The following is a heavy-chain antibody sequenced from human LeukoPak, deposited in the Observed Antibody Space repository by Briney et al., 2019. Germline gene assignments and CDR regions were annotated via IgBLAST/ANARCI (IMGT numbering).Heavy chain of an antibody. CDR3: ARPAERGYSYGLDF. CDR1: GGSISSYY. J-gene: IGHJ3*01. Sequence: PSETLSLTCTVSGGSISSYYWSWIRQPPGKGLEWIGYIYYSGSTNYNPSLKSRVTISLDTSKNQVSLTLSSVTAADTAVDYCARPAERGYSYGLDFWGQGTMVTVSS. CDR2: IYYSGST. V-gene: IGHV4-59*01. D-gene: IGHD5-18*01.